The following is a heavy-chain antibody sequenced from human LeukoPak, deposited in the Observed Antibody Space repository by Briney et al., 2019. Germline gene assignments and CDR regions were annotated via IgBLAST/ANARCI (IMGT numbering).Heavy chain of an antibody. V-gene: IGHV3-23*01. CDR2: ISVSGDST. CDR3: AKQSYSSCYTALNF. Sequence: GGSLRLSCAASGFTFSSFAMSWVRQAPGKGLEWVSAISVSGDSTYYADSVKGRFTISRDNSKNTLYLQVNSLRAEDTAVYYCAKQSYSSCYTALNFWGQGTLVTVSS. J-gene: IGHJ4*02. D-gene: IGHD6-19*01. CDR1: GFTFSSFA.